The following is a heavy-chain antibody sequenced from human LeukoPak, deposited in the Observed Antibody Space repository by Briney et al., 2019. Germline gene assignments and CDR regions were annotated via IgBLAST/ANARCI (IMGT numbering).Heavy chain of an antibody. Sequence: PSETLSLTCTGSGGSLRTFYLSWIRQPVGKGLEWIGRMSPSATTYNPSLKSRVTMSTDTSKSQFFLNLRSVTAADTAIYYCTREMYDSGGYRVSYFDYWGQGTLVTVSS. J-gene: IGHJ4*02. D-gene: IGHD3-22*01. CDR3: TREMYDSGGYRVSYFDY. CDR2: MSPSATT. V-gene: IGHV4-4*07. CDR1: GGSLRTFY.